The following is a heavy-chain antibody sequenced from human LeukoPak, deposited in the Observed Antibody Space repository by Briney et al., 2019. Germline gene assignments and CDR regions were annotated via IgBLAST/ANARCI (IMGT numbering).Heavy chain of an antibody. V-gene: IGHV3-21*05. CDR1: GFTFSSYT. CDR3: ARVRVVGATKYFDY. CDR2: ISSSSTYTNYADSV. Sequence: GGSLRLSCAASGFTFSSYTMSWVRQAPGKGLEWVSYISSSSTYTNYADSVNYADSVKGRFTISRDNVKSSLYLQMNSLRAEDTAVLYCARVRVVGATKYFDYWGQGTLVTVSS. D-gene: IGHD1-26*01. J-gene: IGHJ4*02.